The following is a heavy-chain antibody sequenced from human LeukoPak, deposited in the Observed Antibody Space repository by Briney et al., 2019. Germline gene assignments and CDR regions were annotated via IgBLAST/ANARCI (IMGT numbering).Heavy chain of an antibody. J-gene: IGHJ4*02. Sequence: PSETLSLTCAVSGGSISSGGYSWSWIRQPPGKGLEWIGYIYHSGSTYYNPSLKSRVTISVDRSENQFSLKLSSVTAADTAVYYCASAAQPYYFDYWGQGTLVTVSS. CDR2: IYHSGST. V-gene: IGHV4-30-2*01. CDR1: GGSISSGGYS. CDR3: ASAAQPYYFDY. D-gene: IGHD2-2*01.